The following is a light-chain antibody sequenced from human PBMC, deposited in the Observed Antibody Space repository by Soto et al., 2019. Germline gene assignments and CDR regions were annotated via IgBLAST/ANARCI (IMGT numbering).Light chain of an antibody. V-gene: IGLV2-14*01. CDR2: EVN. CDR3: SSYTTSSTLEV. J-gene: IGLJ1*01. Sequence: QSVLTQPASVSGSPGQSITISCTGTSSDVGGYKFVSWYQQHPGKAPKLMIYEVNNRPSGVSNRFSGSKSGNTASLTISGLQAEHEADYYCSSYTTSSTLEVFGTGTKLTVL. CDR1: SSDVGGYKF.